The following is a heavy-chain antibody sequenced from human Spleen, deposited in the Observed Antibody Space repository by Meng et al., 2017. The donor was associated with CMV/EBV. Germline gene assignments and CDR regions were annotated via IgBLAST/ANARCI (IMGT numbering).Heavy chain of an antibody. CDR1: GYTFTIYG. D-gene: IGHD3-10*01. J-gene: IGHJ5*02. V-gene: IGHV1-18*01. CDR2: ISDYTGNT. Sequence: SGYTFTIYGISWVRQAPGQGLEWMGWISDYTGNTNYAQKLQGRVTMTTDTSTSTAYMELRSLRSDDTAVYYCARDMVRGVRGWFDPWGQGTLVTVSS. CDR3: ARDMVRGVRGWFDP.